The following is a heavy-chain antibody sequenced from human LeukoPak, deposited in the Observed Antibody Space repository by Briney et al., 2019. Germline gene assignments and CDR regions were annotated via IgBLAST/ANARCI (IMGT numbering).Heavy chain of an antibody. D-gene: IGHD6-6*01. CDR2: INHSGST. Sequence: SETLSLTCAVYGGSFSGYYWSWIRQPPGKGLEWIWEINHSGSTNYNPSLKSRVTISVDTSKNQFSLKLSSVTAAATAVYYCARSSSYLFRAFDIWGQGTMVTVSS. CDR1: GGSFSGYY. J-gene: IGHJ3*02. V-gene: IGHV4-34*01. CDR3: ARSSSYLFRAFDI.